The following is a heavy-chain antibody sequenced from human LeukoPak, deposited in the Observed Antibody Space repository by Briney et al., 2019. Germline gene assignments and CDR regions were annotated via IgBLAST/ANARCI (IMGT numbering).Heavy chain of an antibody. CDR2: IYSSGST. D-gene: IGHD6-19*01. J-gene: IGHJ6*02. V-gene: IGHV4-39*07. Sequence: KPSETLSLTCTVSGGSISSSSYYWGWIRQPPGKGLEWIGRIYSSGSTCYNPSLKSRVTISVDTSKNQFSPQLSSVTAADTAVYYRARDELEDDAGGWYDYYGMDVWGQGTTVTVSS. CDR3: ARDELEDDAGGWYDYYGMDV. CDR1: GGSISSSSYY.